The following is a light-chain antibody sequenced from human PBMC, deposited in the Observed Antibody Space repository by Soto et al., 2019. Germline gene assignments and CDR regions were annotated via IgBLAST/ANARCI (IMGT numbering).Light chain of an antibody. CDR2: DVN. J-gene: IGLJ2*01. Sequence: QSVLTQPASMSGSPGQSITISCTGTSSDVGGYNYVSWYRQHPGKAPKLMIYDVNNRPSGVSNRFSGSKSGNTASLTISGLQAEDEADYYCSSHSSSSTLVVFDGGTKVTVL. CDR3: SSHSSSSTLVV. V-gene: IGLV2-14*03. CDR1: SSDVGGYNY.